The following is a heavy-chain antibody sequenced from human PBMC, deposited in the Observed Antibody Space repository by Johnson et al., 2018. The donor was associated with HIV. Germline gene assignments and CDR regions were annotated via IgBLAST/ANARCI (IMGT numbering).Heavy chain of an antibody. CDR2: ISYDGSNK. CDR1: GFTFRSYA. D-gene: IGHD6-13*01. V-gene: IGHV3-30*04. Sequence: QVQLVESGGGVMQPGKSLRLSCEASGFTFRSYAMHWVRQAPGKGLEWVAVISYDGSNKYYADSVKGRFTISRDNSKNTLYLQLNSLRAEDTAVYYCARSYSSLDAFDIWGQGTMVTVSS. CDR3: ARSYSSLDAFDI. J-gene: IGHJ3*02.